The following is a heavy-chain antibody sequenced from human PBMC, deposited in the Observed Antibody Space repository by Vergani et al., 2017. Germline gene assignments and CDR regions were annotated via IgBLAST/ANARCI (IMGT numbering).Heavy chain of an antibody. CDR1: GYSFTSYW. V-gene: IGHV5-10-1*01. CDR2: IDPSDSYT. J-gene: IGHJ4*02. D-gene: IGHD3-22*01. Sequence: EVQLVQSGAEVKKPGESLRISCKGSGYSFTSYWISWVRQMPGKGLEWMGRIDPSDSYTNYSPSFQGHVTISADKSISTAYLQWSSLKASDTAMYYCARHGPQPLYYDSSGSSXDYWGQGTLVTVSS. CDR3: ARHGPQPLYYDSSGSSXDY.